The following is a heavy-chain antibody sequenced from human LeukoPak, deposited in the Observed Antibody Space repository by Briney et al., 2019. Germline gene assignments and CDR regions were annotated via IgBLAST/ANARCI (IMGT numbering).Heavy chain of an antibody. D-gene: IGHD2-15*01. CDR1: GFTFSSYS. Sequence: PGGSLRLSCAASGFTFSSYSMNWVRQAPGKGLEWVSSISSSSSYIYYADSVKGRFTVSRDNAKNSLYLQMNSLRAEDTAVYYCARGEDASVVVVAFTPFDYWGRGTLVTVSS. CDR3: ARGEDASVVVVAFTPFDY. J-gene: IGHJ4*02. V-gene: IGHV3-21*01. CDR2: ISSSSSYI.